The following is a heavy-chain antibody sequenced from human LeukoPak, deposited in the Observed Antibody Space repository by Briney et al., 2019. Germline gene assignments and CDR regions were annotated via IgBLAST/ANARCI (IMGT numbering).Heavy chain of an antibody. D-gene: IGHD2-15*01. V-gene: IGHV3-30*02. J-gene: IGHJ4*02. CDR3: AKVWAREYCTGGNCYGVHY. CDR1: GFTLSSDG. CDR2: IRYDGSNK. Sequence: GGSLRLSCAASGFTLSSDGMNWVRQAPGKGLEWVAFIRYDGSNKYYADSVKGRFTISRDNSKNTLYLQMNSLRAEDTAVYYCAKVWAREYCTGGNCYGVHYWGRGTLVTVSS.